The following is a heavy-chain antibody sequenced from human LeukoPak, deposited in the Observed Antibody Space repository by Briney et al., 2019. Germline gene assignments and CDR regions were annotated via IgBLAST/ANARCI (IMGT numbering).Heavy chain of an antibody. CDR2: IIPILGIA. CDR3: ARDWYYDSSGYYDY. Sequence: SVKVSCKASGGTFSSYAISWVRQAPGQGLEWMGMIIPILGIANYAQKFQGRVTITADKSTSTAYMELSSLRSEDTAVYYCARDWYYDSSGYYDYWGQGTLVTVSS. D-gene: IGHD3-22*01. V-gene: IGHV1-69*04. J-gene: IGHJ4*02. CDR1: GGTFSSYA.